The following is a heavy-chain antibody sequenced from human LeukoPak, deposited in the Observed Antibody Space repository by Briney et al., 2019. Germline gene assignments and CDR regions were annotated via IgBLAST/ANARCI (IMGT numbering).Heavy chain of an antibody. CDR1: GFTVSSTY. V-gene: IGHV3-66*02. D-gene: IGHD6-13*01. J-gene: IGHJ4*02. Sequence: GGSLRLSCAASGFTVSSTYMSWVRQAPGKGLEWVSVVYSGGSIYYADSVKGRFTISRDNSKNTLYLQMNSLRAEDTAMYYCVRSSIWYRVSDLWGQGTLVTVSS. CDR3: VRSSIWYRVSDL. CDR2: VYSGGSI.